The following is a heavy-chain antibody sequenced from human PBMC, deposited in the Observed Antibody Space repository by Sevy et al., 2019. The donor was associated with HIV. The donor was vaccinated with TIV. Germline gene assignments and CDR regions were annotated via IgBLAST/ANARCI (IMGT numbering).Heavy chain of an antibody. J-gene: IGHJ4*02. CDR2: IHYSGGT. D-gene: IGHD5-12*01. CDR1: GGSIISSDTY. V-gene: IGHV4-30-4*01. CDR3: ASKRGYNHGAFDY. Sequence: SETLSLTCTVSGGSIISSDTYWSWIRQSPGRGLEWIGYIHYSGGTYYNPFLNDRVAMSVDTSEKQFSLRLSLLTAADTAVYYCASKRGYNHGAFDYWGQGTLVTVSS.